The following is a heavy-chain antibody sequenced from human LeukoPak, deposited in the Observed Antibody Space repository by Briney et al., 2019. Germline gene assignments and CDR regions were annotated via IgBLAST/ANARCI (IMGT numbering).Heavy chain of an antibody. CDR2: INHSGST. CDR3: ARGEYGSVY. CDR1: GGSFSGYY. J-gene: IGHJ4*02. V-gene: IGHV4-34*01. Sequence: SETLSLTCAVYGGSFSGYYWSWIRQPPGKGLEWIGEINHSGSTNYNPSLKSRVTISVDTSKNQFSLKLSSVTAADTAVYYCARGEYGSVYWGQGTLVTVSS. D-gene: IGHD3-10*01.